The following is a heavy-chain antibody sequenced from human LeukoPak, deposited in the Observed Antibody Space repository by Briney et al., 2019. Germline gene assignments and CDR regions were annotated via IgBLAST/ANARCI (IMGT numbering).Heavy chain of an antibody. Sequence: WETLSLTCTVSGGSISSYYWSWIRQPPGKGLEWIGYIYYSGSTNYNPSLKSRVTISVDTSKNQFSLKLSSVTAADTAVYYCARRGSSGLFDYWGQGTLVTVSS. J-gene: IGHJ4*02. V-gene: IGHV4-59*08. CDR2: IYYSGST. CDR3: ARRGSSGLFDY. CDR1: GGSISSYY. D-gene: IGHD6-19*01.